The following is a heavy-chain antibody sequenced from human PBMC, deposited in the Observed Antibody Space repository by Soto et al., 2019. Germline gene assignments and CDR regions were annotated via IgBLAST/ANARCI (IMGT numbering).Heavy chain of an antibody. V-gene: IGHV3-23*01. Sequence: EVQLLESGGGLVQPGGSLRLSCAASGFTFSSYAMSWVRQAPGKGLEWVSAISGSGGSTYYADSVKGRFTISRDNSKNTQYLQMNSLRAEDTAVYYCAKVMAYIWGSYSTWGQGTLVTVSS. J-gene: IGHJ5*02. CDR3: AKVMAYIWGSYST. CDR2: ISGSGGST. D-gene: IGHD3-16*01. CDR1: GFTFSSYA.